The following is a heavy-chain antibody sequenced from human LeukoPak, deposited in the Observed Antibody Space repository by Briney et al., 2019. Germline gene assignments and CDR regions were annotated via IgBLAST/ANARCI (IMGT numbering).Heavy chain of an antibody. D-gene: IGHD2-15*01. CDR1: GGSFSAYY. J-gene: IGHJ3*02. CDR3: ARVRSLRGGAFDI. CDR2: INHSRST. V-gene: IGHV4-34*01. Sequence: PSETLSLTCVVYGGSFSAYYWSWIRQPPGKGLEWIGEINHSRSTYYNPSLKSRVTISLDTSKNQFSLKLSSVTAADTAVYYCARVRSLRGGAFDIWGQGTMVTVSS.